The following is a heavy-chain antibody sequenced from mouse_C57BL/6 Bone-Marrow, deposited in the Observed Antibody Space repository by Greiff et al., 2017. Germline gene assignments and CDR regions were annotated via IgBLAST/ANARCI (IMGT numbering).Heavy chain of an antibody. CDR2: IDPSDSYT. V-gene: IGHV1-50*01. CDR1: GYTFTSYW. J-gene: IGHJ2*01. CDR3: ARGGYDYDGDYFDY. Sequence: VQLQQPGAELVKPGASVKLSCKASGYTFTSYWMQWVKQRPGQGLEWIGEIDPSDSYTNYNQKFKGKATLTVDTSSSTAYMQLSSLTSEDSAVYYSARGGYDYDGDYFDYWGQGTTLTVSS. D-gene: IGHD2-4*01.